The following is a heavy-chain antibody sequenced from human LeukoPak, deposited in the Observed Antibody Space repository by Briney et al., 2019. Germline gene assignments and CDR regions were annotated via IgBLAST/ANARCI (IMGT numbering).Heavy chain of an antibody. CDR1: GFTFSSSA. CDR2: ISASGGST. CDR3: ARVSTTVNVLDY. J-gene: IGHJ4*02. V-gene: IGHV3-23*01. Sequence: PGGSLRLSCAASGFTFSSSAMSWVRQVPGKGLEWVSGISASGGSTYYADSVRGRFTISRDNSKNTLYVQMNSLRAEDTAVYYCARVSTTVNVLDYWGQGTLVTVSS. D-gene: IGHD2/OR15-2a*01.